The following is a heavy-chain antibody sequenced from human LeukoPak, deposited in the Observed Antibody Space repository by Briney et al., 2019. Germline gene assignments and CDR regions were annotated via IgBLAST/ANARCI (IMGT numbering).Heavy chain of an antibody. D-gene: IGHD5-18*01. J-gene: IGHJ3*02. CDR2: MNPNSGNT. Sequence: ASVKVSCKASGYTFTSYDINWVRQATGQGLEWMGWMNPNSGNTGYAQKFQGRVTITRNTSISTAYMELSSLRSEDTAVYYCARELWREHAFDIWGRGTMVTVSS. CDR1: GYTFTSYD. CDR3: ARELWREHAFDI. V-gene: IGHV1-8*03.